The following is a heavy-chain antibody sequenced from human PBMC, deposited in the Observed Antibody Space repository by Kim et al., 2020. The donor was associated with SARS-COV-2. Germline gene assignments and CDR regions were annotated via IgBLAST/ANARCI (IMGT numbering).Heavy chain of an antibody. Sequence: YYADSVKGRFTIARDNSKNTLYLQMNSLRAEDTAVYYCARDYLEGFLSFDYWGQGTLVTVSS. CDR3: ARDYLEGFLSFDY. J-gene: IGHJ4*02. D-gene: IGHD3-3*01. V-gene: IGHV3-30*01.